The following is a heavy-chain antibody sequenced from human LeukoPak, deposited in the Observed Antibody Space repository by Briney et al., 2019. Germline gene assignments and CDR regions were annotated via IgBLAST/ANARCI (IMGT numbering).Heavy chain of an antibody. Sequence: PSETLSLTCTVSGGSISSYYWSWLRQPPGKGLEWIGYIYYSGSTNYNPSLKSRVTISVDTSKNQFSLKLSSVTAADTAVYYCAVGGYSYGYAPYYYYGMDVWGQGTTVTVSS. J-gene: IGHJ6*02. CDR3: AVGGYSYGYAPYYYYGMDV. CDR2: IYYSGST. V-gene: IGHV4-59*08. CDR1: GGSISSYY. D-gene: IGHD5-18*01.